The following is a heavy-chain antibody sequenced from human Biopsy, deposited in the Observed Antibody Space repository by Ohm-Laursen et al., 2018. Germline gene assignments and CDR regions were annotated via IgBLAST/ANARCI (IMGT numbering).Heavy chain of an antibody. J-gene: IGHJ4*02. CDR3: ARRDYRNGFKFDF. Sequence: PSETLSLTCPVSGGSINSYYWSWIRQPPGKGLEWIGYIYYTGSTNYSPSLESRVIMSVDTSKNQFSLRLSSVTAADTAVYYCARRDYRNGFKFDFWGQGTLVTVSS. D-gene: IGHD3-16*01. CDR1: GGSINSYY. V-gene: IGHV4-59*08. CDR2: IYYTGST.